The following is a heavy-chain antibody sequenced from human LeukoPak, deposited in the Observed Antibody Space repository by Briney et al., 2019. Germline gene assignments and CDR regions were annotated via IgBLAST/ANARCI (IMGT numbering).Heavy chain of an antibody. CDR1: GYSISSGYY. CDR3: ASSYSSSSGRGAFDI. Sequence: SETLSLTCAVSGYSISSGYYWGWIRQRPGEGLEWIGSIYHSGSTYYNPSLKSRVTISVDTSKNQFSLKLGSVTAADTAVYYCASSYSSSSGRGAFDIWGQGTMVTVSS. J-gene: IGHJ3*02. V-gene: IGHV4-38-2*01. CDR2: IYHSGST. D-gene: IGHD6-6*01.